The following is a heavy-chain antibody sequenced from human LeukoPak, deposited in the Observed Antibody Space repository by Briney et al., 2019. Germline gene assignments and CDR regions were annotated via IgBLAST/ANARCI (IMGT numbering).Heavy chain of an antibody. CDR1: GFSFSSFG. CDR3: ARGATVTYYFDH. CDR2: ISTGGRTI. D-gene: IGHD4-17*01. Sequence: GESLRLSCLVSGFSFSSFGMHWVRQAPGKGLEWLSYISTGGRTIKYADSVKGRFTISRDNARSSLFLQMTNLRVEDTAVYFCARGATVTYYFDHWGQGALVAVSS. J-gene: IGHJ4*02. V-gene: IGHV3-48*03.